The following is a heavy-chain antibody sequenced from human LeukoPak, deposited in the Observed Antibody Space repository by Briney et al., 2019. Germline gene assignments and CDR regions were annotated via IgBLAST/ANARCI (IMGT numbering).Heavy chain of an antibody. CDR1: GASISSGSYY. CDR3: AREVTYLITIFGVDFDI. CDR2: IYTSGST. V-gene: IGHV4-61*02. J-gene: IGHJ3*02. D-gene: IGHD3-3*01. Sequence: SETLSLTCTVSGASISSGSYYWSWIRQPAGKGLEWIGRIYTSGSTNYNPSLKSRVTISVDTSKNQFSLKLSSVTAADTAVYYCAREVTYLITIFGVDFDIWGQGTMVTVSS.